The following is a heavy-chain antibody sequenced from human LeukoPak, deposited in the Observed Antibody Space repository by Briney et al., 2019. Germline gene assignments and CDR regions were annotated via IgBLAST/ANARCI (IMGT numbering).Heavy chain of an antibody. D-gene: IGHD3-9*01. CDR3: ARDADWAYDAFDI. Sequence: SQTLSLTFAISGDSVSVKSDVWNWIRQSPSRGLEWLGRTYYRSKWINDYATSVKSRIIISADTSKNQFSLHLNSVTPEDTAVYYCARDADWAYDAFDIWGQGTMVTVSS. CDR1: GDSVSVKSDV. CDR2: TYYRSKWIN. V-gene: IGHV6-1*01. J-gene: IGHJ3*02.